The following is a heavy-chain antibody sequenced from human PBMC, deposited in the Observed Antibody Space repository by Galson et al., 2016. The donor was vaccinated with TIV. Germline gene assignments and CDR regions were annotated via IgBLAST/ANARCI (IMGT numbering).Heavy chain of an antibody. CDR1: GYIFINYY. J-gene: IGHJ4*02. D-gene: IGHD7-27*01. CDR2: FNPDSGAT. V-gene: IGHV1-2*02. CDR3: ARVNWARAFDY. Sequence: SVKVSRKASGYIFINYYIHWVRQAPGQGLEWLAWFNPDSGATQYAQKFQGRVTMTRDTSISTAYMELRRLISDDTAVYYCARVNWARAFDYWGQGTQVTVSS.